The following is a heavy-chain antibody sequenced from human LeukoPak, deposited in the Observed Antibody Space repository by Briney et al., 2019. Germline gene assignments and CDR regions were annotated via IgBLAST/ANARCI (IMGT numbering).Heavy chain of an antibody. CDR1: GFTFSSYW. CDR2: IKQGGSEK. J-gene: IGHJ3*02. V-gene: IGHV3-7*01. CDR3: ARDYWRSGRLDNSFDI. D-gene: IGHD3-10*01. Sequence: RGSLRLSCAASGFTFSSYWMSWVRQAPGKGLEWVANIKQGGSEKYYVVSVKGRFTISRDNAKNSLYLQKNGLRGDETAVYYCARDYWRSGRLDNSFDIWGQGTMVTVSS.